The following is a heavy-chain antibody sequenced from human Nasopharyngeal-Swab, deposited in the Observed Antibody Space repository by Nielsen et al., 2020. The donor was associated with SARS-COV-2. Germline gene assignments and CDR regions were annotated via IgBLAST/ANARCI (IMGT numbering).Heavy chain of an antibody. J-gene: IGHJ6*02. CDR2: ISHSGST. D-gene: IGHD3-10*01. V-gene: IGHV4-59*13. Sequence: SETLSLNCTVSSDSISPYFGNWIRQPPGMGLEWIGYISHSGSTNYTPSLKSRVTISIDTSKKQLSLKLRSVTAADTAVYYCARIDGWGAMDVWGQGTTVTVSS. CDR3: ARIDGWGAMDV. CDR1: SDSISPYF.